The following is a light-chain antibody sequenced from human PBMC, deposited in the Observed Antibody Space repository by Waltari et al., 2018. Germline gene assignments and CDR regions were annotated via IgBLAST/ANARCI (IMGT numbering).Light chain of an antibody. CDR2: DAF. CDR1: QSVDNY. CDR3: QQRSNWPLT. V-gene: IGKV3-11*01. Sequence: IVLTQSPGTLSFSPGQRATLSCRASQSVDNYLAWYQQKPGQAPGLLIYDAFKRATDIPARFSGSGSGTDFTLTISSLEPEDFAVYYCQQRSNWPLTFGGGTKVEI. J-gene: IGKJ4*01.